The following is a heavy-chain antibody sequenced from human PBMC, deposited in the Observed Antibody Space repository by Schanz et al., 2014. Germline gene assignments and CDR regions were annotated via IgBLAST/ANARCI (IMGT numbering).Heavy chain of an antibody. V-gene: IGHV3-23*01. CDR1: GFSLDIFA. CDR2: FNDGGVNK. Sequence: EVHLLESGGGLVEPGGSLRLSCATSGFSLDIFAVNWVRQAPGKGLEWVSSFNDGGVNKYYADSVKGRFTISSDNSKSTLYRQMSSLRAEDTAVYYCAKSQGSSFDSWGQGTLVTVSS. CDR3: AKSQGSSFDS. J-gene: IGHJ4*02. D-gene: IGHD6-13*01.